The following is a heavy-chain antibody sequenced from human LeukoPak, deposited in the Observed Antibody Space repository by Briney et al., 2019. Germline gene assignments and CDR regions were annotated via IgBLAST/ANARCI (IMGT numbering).Heavy chain of an antibody. CDR2: IYWDDDK. J-gene: IGHJ5*02. V-gene: IGHV2-5*02. CDR1: GFSLGTGGVG. D-gene: IGHD1-26*01. CDR3: AHSRELRPYNWFDP. Sequence: CGPTLVKPTQTLTLTCTFSGFSLGTGGVGVGWIRQPPGKALEWLALIYWDDDKRYSPSLKSRLTITKDTSKNQVVLTMTNMDPVDTATYYCAHSRELRPYNWFDPWGQGTLVTVSS.